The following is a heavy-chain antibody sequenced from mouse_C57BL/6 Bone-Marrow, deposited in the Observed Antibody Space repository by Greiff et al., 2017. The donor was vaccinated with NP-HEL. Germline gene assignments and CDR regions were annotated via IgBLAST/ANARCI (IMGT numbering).Heavy chain of an antibody. V-gene: IGHV3-8*01. CDR2: ISYSGST. D-gene: IGHD1-1*01. CDR3: ARYGTTVVAEYYFDY. Sequence: EVKVVESGPGLAKPSQTLSLTCSVTGYSITSDYWNWIRKFPGNKLEYMGYISYSGSTYYNPSLKSRISITRDTSKNQYYLQLNSVTTEDTATYYCARYGTTVVAEYYFDYWGQGTTLTVSS. J-gene: IGHJ2*01. CDR1: GYSITSDY.